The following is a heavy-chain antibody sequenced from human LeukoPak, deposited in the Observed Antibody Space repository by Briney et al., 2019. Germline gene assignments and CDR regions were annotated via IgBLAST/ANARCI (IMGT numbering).Heavy chain of an antibody. Sequence: GGSLRLSCEASGFTFRNYGMYWVRQAPGKGLEGVAVIWYDGSSENYADSVKGRFTISRDNSKNSLYLQMNSLRVEDTAVYYCARVEGRFYGSGSYREFDYWGQGTLVTVSS. V-gene: IGHV3-33*01. CDR2: IWYDGSSE. D-gene: IGHD3-10*01. CDR3: ARVEGRFYGSGSYREFDY. CDR1: GFTFRNYG. J-gene: IGHJ4*02.